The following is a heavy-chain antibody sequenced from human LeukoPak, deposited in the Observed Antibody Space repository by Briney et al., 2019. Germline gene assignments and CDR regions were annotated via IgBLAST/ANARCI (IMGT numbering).Heavy chain of an antibody. J-gene: IGHJ5*02. Sequence: GGSLRLSCAASGFTLSDSAIHWVRQASGKGLEWVGLIDRPAKSYATAYGASVGGRFTISRDDSTNTAYLQMDSLKTEDTALYYCTRDRGTYNWLDPWGQGTLVTVSS. V-gene: IGHV3-73*01. CDR1: GFTLSDSA. D-gene: IGHD1-26*01. CDR2: IDRPAKSYAT. CDR3: TRDRGTYNWLDP.